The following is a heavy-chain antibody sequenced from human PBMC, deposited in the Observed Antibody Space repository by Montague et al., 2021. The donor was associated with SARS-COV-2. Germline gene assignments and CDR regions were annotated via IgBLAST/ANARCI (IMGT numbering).Heavy chain of an antibody. CDR1: GFSLSTSGVG. D-gene: IGHD6-13*01. J-gene: IGHJ5*02. V-gene: IGHV2-5*02. Sequence: PELVKPTQTLTLTCTFSGFSLSTSGVGVGWIRQPPGKALEWLAVIYWDDDKRYSPSLKSRLAITKDTSENQVVLTMTNMDPVDTATYYCAHSSIAAAGTTRGRFDPWGQGTLVTVSS. CDR3: AHSSIAAAGTTRGRFDP. CDR2: IYWDDDK.